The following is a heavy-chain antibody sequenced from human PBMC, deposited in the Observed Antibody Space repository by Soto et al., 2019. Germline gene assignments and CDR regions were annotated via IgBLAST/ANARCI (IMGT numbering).Heavy chain of an antibody. D-gene: IGHD2-2*01. J-gene: IGHJ6*03. V-gene: IGHV3-33*01. Sequence: QVQLVESGRGVVQPGRSLRLSCAASGFTFSSYGMHWVRQAPGKGLEWVAVIWYDGSNKYYADSVKGRFTISRDNSKNTVYLQMNSLRAEDTAVYYCARDRYCSSTSCYDYYYYMDVWGKGTTVTVSS. CDR1: GFTFSSYG. CDR2: IWYDGSNK. CDR3: ARDRYCSSTSCYDYYYYMDV.